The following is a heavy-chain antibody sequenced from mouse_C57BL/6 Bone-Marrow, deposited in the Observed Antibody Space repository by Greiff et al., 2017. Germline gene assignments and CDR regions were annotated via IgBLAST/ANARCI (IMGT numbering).Heavy chain of an antibody. CDR2: ISDGGSYT. CDR1: GFTFSSYA. V-gene: IGHV5-4*01. J-gene: IGHJ3*01. CDR3: ARDWWFAY. Sequence: EVQRVESGGGLVKPGGSLKLSCAASGFTFSSYAMSWVRQTPEKRLEWVATISDGGSYTYYPDTVKGRFTISRDNAKNNLYLQMSHLKSEDTAMYYCARDWWFAYWGQGTLVTVSA.